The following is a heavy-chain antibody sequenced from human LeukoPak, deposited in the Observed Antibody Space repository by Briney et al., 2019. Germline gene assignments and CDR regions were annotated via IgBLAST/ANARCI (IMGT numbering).Heavy chain of an antibody. D-gene: IGHD5-18*01. Sequence: GGSLRLSCAASGFTFSSYWMFWVRQAPGEGLEWVANIKEDGSGKYYVDSVKGRFTISRDNAKNSLYLQMNSLRAEDTAVYYCAKGYSYGIDYWGQGTLVTVSS. CDR1: GFTFSSYW. V-gene: IGHV3-7*01. J-gene: IGHJ4*02. CDR3: AKGYSYGIDY. CDR2: IKEDGSGK.